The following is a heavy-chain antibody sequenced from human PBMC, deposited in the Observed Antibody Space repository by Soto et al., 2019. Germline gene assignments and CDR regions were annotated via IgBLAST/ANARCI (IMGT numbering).Heavy chain of an antibody. Sequence: EVQLVESGGGLVQPGGSLRLSCAASGFTFSSYSMNWVRQAPGKGLEWVSYISSSSSTIYYADSVKGRFTISRDNAKNSLYLQMNSLRAEDTAVYYCARDEDIVAPRHFDYRGQGTLVTVSS. CDR1: GFTFSSYS. D-gene: IGHD2-15*01. J-gene: IGHJ4*02. CDR2: ISSSSSTI. CDR3: ARDEDIVAPRHFDY. V-gene: IGHV3-48*01.